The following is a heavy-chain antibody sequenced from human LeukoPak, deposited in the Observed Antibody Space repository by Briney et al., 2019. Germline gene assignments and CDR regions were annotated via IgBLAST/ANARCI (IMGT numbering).Heavy chain of an antibody. CDR1: GGSISSSSYY. D-gene: IGHD3-22*01. Sequence: SETLSLTCTVSGGSISSSSYYWGWIRQPPGKGLEWIGSIYYSGSTYYNPSLKSRVTIPVDTSKNQFSLKLSSVTAADTAVYYCARGTRSSGPNYFDYWGQGTLVTVSS. V-gene: IGHV4-39*01. J-gene: IGHJ4*02. CDR3: ARGTRSSGPNYFDY. CDR2: IYYSGST.